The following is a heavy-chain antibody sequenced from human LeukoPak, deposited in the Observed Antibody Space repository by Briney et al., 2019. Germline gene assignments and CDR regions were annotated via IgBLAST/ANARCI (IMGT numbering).Heavy chain of an antibody. Sequence: GASVKVSCKASGGTFSSYAISWVRQAPGQGLEWMGGIIPIFGTANYAQKFQGRVTITADESTSTAYMELSSLRSEDTAVYYCARDGYYGSGSYLSRLDDPWGQGTLATVSS. J-gene: IGHJ5*02. V-gene: IGHV1-69*13. CDR1: GGTFSSYA. CDR2: IIPIFGTA. CDR3: ARDGYYGSGSYLSRLDDP. D-gene: IGHD3-10*01.